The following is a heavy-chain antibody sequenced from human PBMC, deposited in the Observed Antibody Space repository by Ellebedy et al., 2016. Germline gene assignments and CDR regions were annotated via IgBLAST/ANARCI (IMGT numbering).Heavy chain of an antibody. CDR1: GFTFSRFD. J-gene: IGHJ6*02. D-gene: IGHD3-22*01. CDR2: ISNDGNDE. V-gene: IGHV3-30*03. Sequence: GGSLRLXCAASGFTFSRFDIHWVRRAQGKGLEWVAAISNDGNDENYGASVKGRFSISRDNSKNRVYLQMSSLRVEDTAVYSCARVRSPDYSTNYDLDVWGQGTTVTVSS. CDR3: ARVRSPDYSTNYDLDV.